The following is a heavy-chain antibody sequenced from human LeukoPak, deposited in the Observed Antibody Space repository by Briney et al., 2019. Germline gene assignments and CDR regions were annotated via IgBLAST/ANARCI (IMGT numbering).Heavy chain of an antibody. CDR2: IYPNDSDT. CDR1: GYNFCNYR. D-gene: IGHD3-22*01. Sequence: GDSLKISCKGAGYNFCNYRIAWVRQMPGKGLEWMGIIYPNDSDTRYRPSFQGQVSISADKSINTAYLQWSSLKASDTAMYFCARRKITYYYDSSGYDGFDVWGQGTMVTVSS. J-gene: IGHJ3*01. CDR3: ARRKITYYYDSSGYDGFDV. V-gene: IGHV5-51*01.